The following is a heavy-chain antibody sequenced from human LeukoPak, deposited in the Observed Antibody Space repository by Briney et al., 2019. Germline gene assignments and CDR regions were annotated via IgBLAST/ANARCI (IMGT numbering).Heavy chain of an antibody. V-gene: IGHV3-21*01. CDR1: GFTFSRYW. D-gene: IGHD1-26*01. CDR2: ISSSSSYI. CDR3: ASDLGYSGSSKSRAFDI. J-gene: IGHJ3*02. Sequence: GGSLRLSCAASGFTFSRYWMNWVRQAPGKGLEWVSSISSSSSYIYYADSVKGRFTISRDNAKNSLYLQMNSLRAEDTAVYYCASDLGYSGSSKSRAFDIWAKGQWSPSLQ.